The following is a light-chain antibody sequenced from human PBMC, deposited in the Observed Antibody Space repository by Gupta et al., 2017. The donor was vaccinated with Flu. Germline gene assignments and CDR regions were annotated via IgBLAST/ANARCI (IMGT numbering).Light chain of an antibody. CDR3: QQLNNYPWT. V-gene: IGKV1-9*01. Sequence: DIQLTQSPSFLSPSVGDRVTITCRASQGIRSYLAWYQQKPGKAPKLLILAASTLQSGVPSRFSGSGSGAEFTLTISSLQPEDFATYYCQQLNNYPWTFGQGTKVEVK. J-gene: IGKJ1*01. CDR1: QGIRSY. CDR2: AAS.